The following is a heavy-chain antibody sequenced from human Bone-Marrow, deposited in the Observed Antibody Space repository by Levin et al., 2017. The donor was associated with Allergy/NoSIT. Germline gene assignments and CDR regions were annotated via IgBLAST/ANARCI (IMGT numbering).Heavy chain of an antibody. CDR3: ARPFPGCSSTSCYGGMDV. CDR2: INPNSGGT. V-gene: IGHV1-2*02. CDR1: GYTFTGYY. D-gene: IGHD2-2*01. Sequence: PLASVKVSCKASGYTFTGYYMHWVRQAPGQGLEWMGWINPNSGGTNYAQKFQGRVTMTSDTSISTAYMEMNRLISDDTAVYYCARPFPGCSSTSCYGGMDVWGRGTAVTVSS. J-gene: IGHJ6*02.